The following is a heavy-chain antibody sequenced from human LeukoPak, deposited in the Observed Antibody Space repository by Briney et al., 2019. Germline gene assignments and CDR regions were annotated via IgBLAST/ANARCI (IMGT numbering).Heavy chain of an antibody. CDR2: IYYSGST. CDR1: GGSISSGDYY. D-gene: IGHD2-2*01. Sequence: SQTLSLTCTVSGGSISSGDYYWSWIRQPPGKGLEWIGYIYYSGSTYYNPSLKSRVTISGDTSKNQFSLKLSSVTAADTAVYYCARVFSDCSSTSCYDYYYGMDVWGQGTTVTVSS. J-gene: IGHJ6*01. CDR3: ARVFSDCSSTSCYDYYYGMDV. V-gene: IGHV4-30-4*01.